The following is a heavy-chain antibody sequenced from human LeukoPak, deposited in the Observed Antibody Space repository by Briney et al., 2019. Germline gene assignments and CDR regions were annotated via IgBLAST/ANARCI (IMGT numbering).Heavy chain of an antibody. D-gene: IGHD1-1*01. V-gene: IGHV4-59*08. J-gene: IGHJ5*02. CDR2: IYYSGST. Sequence: PSETLSLTCTVSGGSISSYYWSWIRQPPGKGLEWIGYIYYSGSTNYNPSLKSRVTISVDTSKNQFSLKLSSVTAADTAVYYCARLSPGGEGGDNWFDPWGQGTLVTVSS. CDR1: GGSISSYY. CDR3: ARLSPGGEGGDNWFDP.